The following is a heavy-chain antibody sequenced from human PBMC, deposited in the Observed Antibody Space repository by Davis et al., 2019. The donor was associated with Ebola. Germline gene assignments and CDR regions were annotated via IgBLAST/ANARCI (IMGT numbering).Heavy chain of an antibody. D-gene: IGHD4-23*01. J-gene: IGHJ4*02. V-gene: IGHV4-59*01. Sequence: PSETLSLTCTVSGGSISSYYWSWIRQPPGKGLEWIGYIYYSGSTNYNPSLKSRVTISVDTSKNQFSLKLSSVTAADTAVYYCARAPSHGGVDYWGQGTLVTVSS. CDR1: GGSISSYY. CDR2: IYYSGST. CDR3: ARAPSHGGVDY.